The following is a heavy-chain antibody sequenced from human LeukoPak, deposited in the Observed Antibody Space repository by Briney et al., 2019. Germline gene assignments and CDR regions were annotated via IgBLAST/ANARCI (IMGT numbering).Heavy chain of an antibody. CDR2: ISYDGNNK. CDR1: GFTFSSYA. V-gene: IGHV3-30-3*01. J-gene: IGHJ6*03. Sequence: PGRSLRLSCAASGFTFSSYAVHWVRQAPGKGLEWVAVISYDGNNKYYADSMKGRFTISRDNSKNTLYLQMNSLRAEDTAVYYCARDLNYYYYMDVWGKGTTVTVSS. CDR3: ARDLNYYYYMDV.